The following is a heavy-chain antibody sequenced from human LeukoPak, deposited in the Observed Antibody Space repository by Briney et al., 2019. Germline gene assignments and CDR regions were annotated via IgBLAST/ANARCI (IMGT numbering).Heavy chain of an antibody. CDR1: GFTFSSYS. Sequence: GSLRLSCAASGFTFSSYSMNWVRQPPGKGLEWVSSISSSSYIYYADSVKGRFTISRDNAKNSLYLQMNSLRAEDTAVYYCARDIAVAGRNDFDYWGQGTLVTVSS. D-gene: IGHD6-19*01. CDR3: ARDIAVAGRNDFDY. V-gene: IGHV3-21*01. CDR2: ISSSSYI. J-gene: IGHJ4*02.